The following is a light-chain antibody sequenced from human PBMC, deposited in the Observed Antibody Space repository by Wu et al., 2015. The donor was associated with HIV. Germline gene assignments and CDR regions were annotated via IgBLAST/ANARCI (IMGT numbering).Light chain of an antibody. CDR1: QSVGYF. CDR2: DAS. J-gene: IGKJ5*01. CDR3: QQRSKWPIT. V-gene: IGKV3-11*01. Sequence: EIVLTQSPATLSLSPGERATLSCRASQSVGYFLAWFQQKPGQSPSLLIYDASNRATDIPARFSGSGSGTDFTLTISSLEPEDFAIYFCQQRSKWPITFGQGTRLEIK.